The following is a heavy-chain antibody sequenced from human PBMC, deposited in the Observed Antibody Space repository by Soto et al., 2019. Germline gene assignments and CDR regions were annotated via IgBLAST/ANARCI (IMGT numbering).Heavy chain of an antibody. V-gene: IGHV3-64*01. CDR2: ISSNGVGT. Sequence: EVQLAESGGGLAQPGGSLRLSCAASGFTLSGYAMDWGRQAPGKGLEYVSGISSNGVGTYYANSVQGRFTISRDNSKNTVYLQMGSLRPEDMAVYYCARRARPDFYYMDVCGKGTTVTVSS. J-gene: IGHJ6*03. CDR3: ARRARPDFYYMDV. CDR1: GFTLSGYA. D-gene: IGHD6-6*01.